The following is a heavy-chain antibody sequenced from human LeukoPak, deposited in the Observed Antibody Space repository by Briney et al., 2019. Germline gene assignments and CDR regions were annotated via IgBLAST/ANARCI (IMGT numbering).Heavy chain of an antibody. Sequence: ASVNVSRKASGYTFTGYYMHWVRQAPGQGLEWMGWINPNSGGTNYAQKFQGRVTMTRDTSISTAYMELSRLRSDDTAVYYCARGASGVYTVTTSWFDPWGQGTLVTVSS. V-gene: IGHV1-2*02. CDR2: INPNSGGT. J-gene: IGHJ5*02. CDR3: ARGASGVYTVTTSWFDP. D-gene: IGHD4-17*01. CDR1: GYTFTGYY.